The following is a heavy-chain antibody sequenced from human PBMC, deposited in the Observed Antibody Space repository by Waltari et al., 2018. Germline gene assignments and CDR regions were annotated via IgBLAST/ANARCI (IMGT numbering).Heavy chain of an antibody. CDR3: ARDGSFDF. J-gene: IGHJ4*02. CDR1: GYTLSDYY. Sequence: QLQLVQSGAADTKPGASVKVSCKAFGYTLSDYYMHWVRQAPGQGLEWMGWINPNSESTKYAQKFQGRVTLTRDTSINTAYMELSSLRSDDTAIYYCARDGSFDFWGQGTLLTVSS. V-gene: IGHV1-2*02. CDR2: INPNSEST.